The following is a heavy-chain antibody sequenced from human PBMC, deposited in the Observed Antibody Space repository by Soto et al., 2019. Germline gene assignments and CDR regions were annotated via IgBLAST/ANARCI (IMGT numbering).Heavy chain of an antibody. D-gene: IGHD3-10*01. CDR1: GYTFTSYG. CDR2: ISAYNGNT. Sequence: ASVKVSCKASGYTFTSYGISWVRQAPGQGLEWMGWISAYNGNTNSAQKLQGRVTMTTDTSTSTAYMELRSLRSDDTAVYYCARDYYGSGSYWCLASPKYGMDVWG. J-gene: IGHJ6*02. CDR3: ARDYYGSGSYWCLASPKYGMDV. V-gene: IGHV1-18*01.